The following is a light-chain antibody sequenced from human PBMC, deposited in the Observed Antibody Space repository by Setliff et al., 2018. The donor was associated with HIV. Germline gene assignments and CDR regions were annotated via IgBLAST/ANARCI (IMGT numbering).Light chain of an antibody. Sequence: QSALTQPASVSGSRGQSITISCTGTSSDVGGYNYVSWYQQHPGKAPKLMIYDVSNRPSGVSNRFSGSKSGNTASLTISGLQAEDEADYYCCSYTSSSSYVFGTGTKVTVL. CDR1: SSDVGGYNY. CDR3: CSYTSSSSYV. CDR2: DVS. J-gene: IGLJ1*01. V-gene: IGLV2-14*03.